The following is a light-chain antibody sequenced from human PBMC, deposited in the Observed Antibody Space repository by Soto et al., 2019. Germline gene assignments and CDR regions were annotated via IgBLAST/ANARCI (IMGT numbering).Light chain of an antibody. J-gene: IGLJ2*01. CDR3: QTWDTGVHVV. CDR1: SGHSIYA. V-gene: IGLV4-69*02. Sequence: QPVLTQSPSASASLGASVKLTCTLSSGHSIYAIAWHQQQPEKGPRYLMKLNSDGSHSKGDGIPDRFSGSSSGAERYLTISSLQSEDEADYYCQTWDTGVHVVFGGGTKLTVL. CDR2: LNSDGSH.